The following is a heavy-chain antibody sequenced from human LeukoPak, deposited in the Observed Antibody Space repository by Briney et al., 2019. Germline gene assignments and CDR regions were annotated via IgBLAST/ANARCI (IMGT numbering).Heavy chain of an antibody. V-gene: IGHV4-59*01. D-gene: IGHD3-22*01. CDR1: GGSISSYY. J-gene: IGHJ4*02. CDR3: AKATTALVVDNFFDY. CDR2: IYYSGST. Sequence: PSETLSLTCTVSGGSISSYYWSRIRQPPGKGLEWIGYIYYSGSTNYNPSLKSRVTISVDTSKNQFSLKLSSVTAADTALYYCAKATTALVVDNFFDYWGQGTLVSVSS.